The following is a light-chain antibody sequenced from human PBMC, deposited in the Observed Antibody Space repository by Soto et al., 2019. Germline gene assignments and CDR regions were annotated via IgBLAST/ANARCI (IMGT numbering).Light chain of an antibody. CDR3: SSYTGLTTLV. J-gene: IGLJ3*02. V-gene: IGLV2-14*01. CDR1: SSDVGTYNF. Sequence: QSALTQPASVSGSPGQSITISCTGTSSDVGTYNFVSWYQQHPGKAPKLIMYEVNNRPSGVSHRFSGSKSGNTASLTISGLQTEDEADYFCSSYTGLTTLVFGGGTQLTVL. CDR2: EVN.